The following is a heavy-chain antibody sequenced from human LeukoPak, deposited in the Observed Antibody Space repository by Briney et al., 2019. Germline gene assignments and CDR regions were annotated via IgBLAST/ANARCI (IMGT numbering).Heavy chain of an antibody. CDR1: GGSISSGACS. J-gene: IGHJ2*01. V-gene: IGHV4-30-2*01. D-gene: IGHD6-13*01. CDR3: ARYSSTWPYWYFDL. CDR2: ISHSGST. Sequence: SETLSLTCTVSGGSISSGACSWSWIRQPPGKGLEWTGYISHSGSTYYNPSLKSRVTISLDRSKNQFSLKLTSVTAADTALYYCARYSSTWPYWYFDLWGRGTLVTVSS.